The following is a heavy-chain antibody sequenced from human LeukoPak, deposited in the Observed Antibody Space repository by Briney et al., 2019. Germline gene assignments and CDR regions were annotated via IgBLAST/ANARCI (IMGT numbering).Heavy chain of an antibody. CDR2: I. CDR3: AKDPNGDYIGAFDF. J-gene: IGHJ3*01. Sequence: GGSLRLSCAASGFTFSHVWMSWVRQAPGKGLEWVSAIKGRSTVSRDNSKNTLYLQINSLRPEDTAMYYCAKDPNGDYIGAFDFWGQGTMVTVSS. CDR1: GFTFSHVW. V-gene: IGHV3-53*01. D-gene: IGHD4-17*01.